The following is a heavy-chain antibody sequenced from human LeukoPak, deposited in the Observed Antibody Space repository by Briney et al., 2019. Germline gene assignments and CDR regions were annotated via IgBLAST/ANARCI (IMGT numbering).Heavy chain of an antibody. Sequence: SETQSLTCVVYGGPLTTYYWSWIRQPPGKGLEWIGEINHSGSTNYSPSLKSRVTLSVDTSKNQFSLKLNSVTAADTAVYYCAGPGAGDLDYWGQGTLVTVSS. V-gene: IGHV4-34*01. CDR3: AGPGAGDLDY. J-gene: IGHJ4*02. CDR1: GGPLTTYY. CDR2: INHSGST. D-gene: IGHD3-10*01.